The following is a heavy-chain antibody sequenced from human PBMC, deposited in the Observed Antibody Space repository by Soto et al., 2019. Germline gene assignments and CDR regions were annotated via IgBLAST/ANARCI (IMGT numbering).Heavy chain of an antibody. CDR1: GGSISSGGYS. Sequence: SETLSLTCAVSGGSISSGGYSWSWIRQPPGKGLEWIGYIYHSGGTHYNPSLQNRVTISIDTSKNQVSLKVNSVTAADTAVYYCARDHPHSYGVYYFDYWGQGTPVTVS. CDR3: ARDHPHSYGVYYFDY. D-gene: IGHD5-18*01. V-gene: IGHV4-30-2*01. J-gene: IGHJ4*02. CDR2: IYHSGGT.